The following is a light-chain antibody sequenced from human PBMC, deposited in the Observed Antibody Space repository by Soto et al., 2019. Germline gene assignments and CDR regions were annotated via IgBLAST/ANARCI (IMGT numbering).Light chain of an antibody. V-gene: IGKV1-39*01. CDR3: HQSYSIPNT. Sequence: DIQMTQSPSSLSASVGDRVTITCRTSQTIDSHLSWYQQKPGKAPKLLIYDASNLQSGVPSTFSGGGSGTVFTPTIASLQPEDFATYFCHQSYSIPNTFGQGTKVDIK. CDR2: DAS. J-gene: IGKJ2*01. CDR1: QTIDSH.